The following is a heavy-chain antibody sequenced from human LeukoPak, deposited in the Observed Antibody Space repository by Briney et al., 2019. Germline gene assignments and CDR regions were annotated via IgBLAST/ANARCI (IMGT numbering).Heavy chain of an antibody. CDR1: GYSFTNYW. Sequence: GESLKISCKHSGYSFTNYWIAWVRQMPGKGLEWMGLVYPGDSDSRYSPSFQGQVAISVDKSINTAYLQWSSLKASDTAIYYCARTETPGIDGFDIWGQGTMVTVSS. CDR3: ARTETPGIDGFDI. CDR2: VYPGDSDS. V-gene: IGHV5-51*01. J-gene: IGHJ3*02.